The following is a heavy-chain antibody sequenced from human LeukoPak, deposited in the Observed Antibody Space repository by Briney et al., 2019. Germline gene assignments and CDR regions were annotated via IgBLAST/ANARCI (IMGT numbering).Heavy chain of an antibody. V-gene: IGHV4-61*02. CDR2: IYTSGST. J-gene: IGHJ4*02. CDR3: ARTMVVAATPSYYFDY. D-gene: IGHD2-15*01. Sequence: PSETLSLTCTVSGGSISSGSYYWSWIRQPAGKGLEWIGRIYTSGSTNYNPSLKSRVTISVDTSKNQFSLKLSSVTAADTAVYYCARTMVVAATPSYYFDYWGQGTLVTVS. CDR1: GGSISSGSYY.